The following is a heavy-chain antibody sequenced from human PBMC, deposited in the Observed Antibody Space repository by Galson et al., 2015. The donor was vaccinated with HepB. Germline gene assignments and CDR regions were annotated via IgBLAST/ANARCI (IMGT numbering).Heavy chain of an antibody. CDR2: INTNSGAT. CDR1: GDTFSTSY. Sequence: SVKVSCKASGDTFSTSYIHWVRQAPGQGLEWMGWINTNSGATKYAQTLQGRVTMTRDTSIFTAYMELNDLTSGDTAVYYCARVFQFSVGRPGDMDVWGQGTTVTVSS. J-gene: IGHJ6*02. D-gene: IGHD3-16*01. V-gene: IGHV1-2*02. CDR3: ARVFQFSVGRPGDMDV.